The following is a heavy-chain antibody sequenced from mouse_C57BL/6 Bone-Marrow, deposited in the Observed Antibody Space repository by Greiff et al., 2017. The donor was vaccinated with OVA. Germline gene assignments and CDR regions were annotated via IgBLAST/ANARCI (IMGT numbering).Heavy chain of an antibody. CDR1: GFTFSDYY. V-gene: IGHV5-12*01. CDR2: ISNCGGST. D-gene: IGHD4-1*01. Sequence: EVMLVESGGGLVQPGGSLTLSCAASGFTFSDYYMYWVRQTPEKRLEWVAYISNCGGSTYYPDTVKGRFTISRDNAKNTLYLQMSRLKSEDTAMYYCARLGLDFDYWGQGTTLTVSS. J-gene: IGHJ2*01. CDR3: ARLGLDFDY.